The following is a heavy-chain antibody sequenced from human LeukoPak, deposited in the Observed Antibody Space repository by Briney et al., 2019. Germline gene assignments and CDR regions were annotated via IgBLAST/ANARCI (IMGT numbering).Heavy chain of an antibody. Sequence: SEALSLTCTVSGGSISSSSHYWGWIRQPPGKGLEWIGSIYYSGTTAYNPSLKSRVTISVDTSKNQFSLKLSSVTAADTAVYYCVRWQSGSMFHPPWGQGTLVTVSS. V-gene: IGHV4-39*01. J-gene: IGHJ5*02. CDR3: VRWQSGSMFHPP. CDR2: IYYSGTT. CDR1: GGSISSSSHY. D-gene: IGHD3-10*02.